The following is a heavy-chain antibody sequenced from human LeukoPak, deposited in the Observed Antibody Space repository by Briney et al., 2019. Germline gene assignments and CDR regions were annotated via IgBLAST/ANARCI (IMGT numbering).Heavy chain of an antibody. CDR1: GFTFSSYA. D-gene: IGHD7-27*01. V-gene: IGHV3-23*01. Sequence: GGSLRLSCAASGFTFSSYAMSWVRQAPGKGLEWVSAISGSGGSTCYADSVKGRFTISRDNSKNTLYLQMNSLRAEDTAVYYCAKDPDSLGIGGPFDYWGQGTLVTVSS. CDR3: AKDPDSLGIGGPFDY. CDR2: ISGSGGST. J-gene: IGHJ4*02.